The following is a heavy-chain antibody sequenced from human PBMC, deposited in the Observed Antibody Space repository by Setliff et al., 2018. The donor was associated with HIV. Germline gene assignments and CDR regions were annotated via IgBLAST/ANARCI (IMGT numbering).Heavy chain of an antibody. J-gene: IGHJ4*02. CDR1: GGSISSGDYY. V-gene: IGHV4-61*08. Sequence: SETLSLTCTVSGGSISSGDYYWSWIRQPPGKGLEWIGTIYYNGNTNYNSSLKSRVAISVDTSKNLFSLKLSSVTPADTAVYYCARGIDNFWSGYVRWGQGTLVTVSS. CDR2: IYYNGNT. CDR3: ARGIDNFWSGYVR. D-gene: IGHD3-3*01.